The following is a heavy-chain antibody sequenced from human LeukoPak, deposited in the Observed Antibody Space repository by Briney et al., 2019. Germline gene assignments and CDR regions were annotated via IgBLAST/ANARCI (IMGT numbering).Heavy chain of an antibody. CDR1: GGSFSGYY. J-gene: IGHJ4*02. V-gene: IGHV4-34*01. CDR2: INHSGST. Sequence: SETLSLTCAVYGGSFSGYYWSWIRQPPGEGLEWIGEINHSGSTNYNPSLTSRVTISVDTSKNQFSLNLGPRSAGDEAVYEYARASASARGVTTGVQCDYWGQGTLVTVSS. CDR3: ARASASARGVTTGVQCDY. D-gene: IGHD4-11*01.